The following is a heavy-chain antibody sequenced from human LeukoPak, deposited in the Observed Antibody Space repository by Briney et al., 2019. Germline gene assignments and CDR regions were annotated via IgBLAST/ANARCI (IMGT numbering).Heavy chain of an antibody. D-gene: IGHD3-10*01. V-gene: IGHV4-59*01. CDR3: VRDRELNY. Sequence: SETLSLTCTVSGGSISIYYWSWIRQPPGKGLEWIGYIYNSGNTNYNPSFKSRVTISEDTPKNQFSLKLSSVTASDTAVYYCVRDRELNYWGQGTLVTVSS. CDR2: IYNSGNT. CDR1: GGSISIYY. J-gene: IGHJ4*02.